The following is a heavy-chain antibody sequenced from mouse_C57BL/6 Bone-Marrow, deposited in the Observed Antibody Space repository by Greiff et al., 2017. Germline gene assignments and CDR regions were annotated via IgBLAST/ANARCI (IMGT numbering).Heavy chain of an antibody. CDR2: IHPSSGTT. D-gene: IGHD2-2*01. V-gene: IGHV1-7*01. CDR3: ARRGGYPYAMDD. CDR1: GYTFTSYW. Sequence: LQESGAELAKPGASVKLSCKASGYTFTSYWMHWVKQRPGQGLEWIGYIHPSSGTTKYNQKFKDQATLTADKSSSPSYMQLSSLNYEKSEVYYGARRGGYPYAMDDWGPGTSVTVSS. J-gene: IGHJ4*01.